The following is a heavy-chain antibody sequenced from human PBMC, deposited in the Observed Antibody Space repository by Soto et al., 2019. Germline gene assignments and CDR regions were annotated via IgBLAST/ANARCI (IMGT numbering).Heavy chain of an antibody. CDR3: ARTYYYGSGSLFDY. J-gene: IGHJ4*02. V-gene: IGHV1-69*02. CDR2: IIPILGIA. Sequence: SVKVSCKASGGTFSSYTISWVRQAPGQGLEWMGRIIPILGIANYAQKLQGRVTMTTDTSTSTAYMELRSLRSDDTAVYYCARTYYYGSGSLFDYWGQGTLVTVSS. CDR1: GGTFSSYT. D-gene: IGHD3-10*01.